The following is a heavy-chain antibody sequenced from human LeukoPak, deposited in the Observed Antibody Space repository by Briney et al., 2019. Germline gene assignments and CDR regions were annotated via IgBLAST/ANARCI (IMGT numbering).Heavy chain of an antibody. CDR2: IYYSGST. V-gene: IGHV4-61*01. D-gene: IGHD2-15*01. Sequence: SETLSLTCIVSGDYVSRKNHWNWIRQPPGKGLEWIGYIYYSGSTNYNPSLKSRVTISVDTSKNQFSLKLSSVTAADTAVYYCARDVGVVVAAGYFDLWGRGTLVTVSS. CDR1: GDYVSRKNH. J-gene: IGHJ2*01. CDR3: ARDVGVVVAAGYFDL.